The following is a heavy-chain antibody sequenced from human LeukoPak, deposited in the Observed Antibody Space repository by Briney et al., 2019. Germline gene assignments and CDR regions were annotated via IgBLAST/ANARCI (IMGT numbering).Heavy chain of an antibody. V-gene: IGHV4-59*01. D-gene: IGHD3-10*01. Sequence: SETLSLTCTVSGGSISSYYWSWIRQPPGKGLEWIGYIYYSGSTNYNPALKSRVTISVDTSKNQFSLKLSSVTAADTAVYYCASGEGGEFFDYWGQGTLVTVSS. CDR2: IYYSGST. CDR3: ASGEGGEFFDY. J-gene: IGHJ4*02. CDR1: GGSISSYY.